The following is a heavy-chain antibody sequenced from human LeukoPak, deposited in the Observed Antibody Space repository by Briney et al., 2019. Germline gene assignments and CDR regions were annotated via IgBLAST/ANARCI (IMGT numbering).Heavy chain of an antibody. CDR1: GLNFSDYF. CDR3: ARNAYGAQTPSDV. Sequence: RGGPLSLLCVASGLNFSDYFMSWLRPAPGKAQETISYINPTSGYTPYADSVRGRFTISRDNAKNSLYLQMNSLRAEDTAVYYCARNAYGAQTPSDVWGQGTTVTVSS. V-gene: IGHV3-11*03. J-gene: IGHJ6*02. D-gene: IGHD4-17*01. CDR2: INPTSGYT.